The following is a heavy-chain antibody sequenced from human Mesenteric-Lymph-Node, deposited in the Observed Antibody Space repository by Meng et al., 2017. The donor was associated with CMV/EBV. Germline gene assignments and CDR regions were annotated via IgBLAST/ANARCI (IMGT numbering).Heavy chain of an antibody. CDR1: GFTFDAYA. V-gene: IGHV3-74*01. Sequence: GGSLRLSCAASGFTFDAYAMNWVRQAPGKGLVWVSRINSDGSSTSYADSVKGRFTISRDNAKNTLYLQMNSLRAEDTAVYYCARDCEYSSSLGAKRRGGMDVWGQGTTVTVSS. J-gene: IGHJ6*02. D-gene: IGHD6-6*01. CDR3: ARDCEYSSSLGAKRRGGMDV. CDR2: INSDGSST.